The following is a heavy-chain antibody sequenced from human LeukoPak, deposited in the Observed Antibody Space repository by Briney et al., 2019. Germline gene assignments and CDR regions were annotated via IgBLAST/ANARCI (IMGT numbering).Heavy chain of an antibody. D-gene: IGHD6-13*01. CDR2: ISSEGKTA. V-gene: IGHV3-64D*06. CDR3: VKDRWVDH. Sequence: GGSLRLSCSASGFIFSPYAMHWVRQAPGKGLEYVSSISSEGKTAYYADSVKGRFTISRDNSKNTLYLQMSSLRPEDTAVYYCVKDRWVDHWGQGTLVTVSS. J-gene: IGHJ4*02. CDR1: GFIFSPYA.